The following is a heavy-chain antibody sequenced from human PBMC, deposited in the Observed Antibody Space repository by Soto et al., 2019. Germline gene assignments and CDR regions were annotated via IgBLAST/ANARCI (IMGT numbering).Heavy chain of an antibody. CDR2: IIPIFGTA. CDR1: GGTFSSYA. V-gene: IGHV1-69*13. CDR3: ARDGTTMPGRIYFDY. J-gene: IGHJ4*02. Sequence: GASVKVSCKASGGTFSSYAISWVRQAPGQGLEWMGGIIPIFGTANYAQKFQGRVTITADESTSTAYMELSSLRSEDTAVYYCARDGTTMPGRIYFDYWGQGTLVTVSS. D-gene: IGHD4-17*01.